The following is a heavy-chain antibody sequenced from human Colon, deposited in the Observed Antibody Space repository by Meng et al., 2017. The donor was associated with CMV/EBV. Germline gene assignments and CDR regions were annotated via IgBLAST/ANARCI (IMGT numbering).Heavy chain of an antibody. CDR1: GFSISSSGVA. CDR3: AHRRGYSYADFDF. J-gene: IGHJ4*02. CDR2: IYWDDDQ. V-gene: IGHV2-5*02. D-gene: IGHD5-12*01. Sequence: FYGFSISSSGVAVGWIRQHAGQALECLALIYWDDDQRYSPSLKSRLTITKNTSKNQVVLSMTNMDPVDTATYYCAHRRGYSYADFDFWGQGTLVTVSS.